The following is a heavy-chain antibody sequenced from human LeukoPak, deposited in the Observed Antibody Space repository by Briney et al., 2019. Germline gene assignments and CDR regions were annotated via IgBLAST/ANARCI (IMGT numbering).Heavy chain of an antibody. V-gene: IGHV4-59*01. CDR1: GGSISSYY. CDR2: IYYSGST. CDR3: ARVWADYSSGWYWFDP. J-gene: IGHJ5*02. D-gene: IGHD6-19*01. Sequence: SETLSLTCTVSGGSISSYYWSWIRQPPGKGPEWIGYIYYSGSTNYNPSLKSRVTISVDTSKNQFSLKLSSVTAADTAVYYCARVWADYSSGWYWFDPWGQGTLVTVSS.